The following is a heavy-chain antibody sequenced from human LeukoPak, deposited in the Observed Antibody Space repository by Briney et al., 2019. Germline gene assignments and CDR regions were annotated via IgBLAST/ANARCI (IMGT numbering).Heavy chain of an antibody. CDR1: GYTFTSYY. Sequence: ASVKVSCRASGYTFTSYYMHWVRQAPGQGLEWMGIINPSGGSTSYAQKFQGRVTMTRDTSISTAYMELSRLRSDDTAVYYCARGYSSSWYEYWGQGTLVTVSS. D-gene: IGHD6-13*01. CDR2: INPSGGST. J-gene: IGHJ4*02. CDR3: ARGYSSSWYEY. V-gene: IGHV1-46*01.